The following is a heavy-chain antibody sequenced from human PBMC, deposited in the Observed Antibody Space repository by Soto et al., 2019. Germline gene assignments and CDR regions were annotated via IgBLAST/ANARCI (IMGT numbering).Heavy chain of an antibody. D-gene: IGHD4-4*01. J-gene: IGHJ6*02. V-gene: IGHV4-31*03. Sequence: QVQLQESGPGLVKPSQTLSLTCTVSGGSIKHSGYYWSWIRQHPEKGLEWIGYISYSGSTDYAPSLKSRVTMSVDTSKNQFSLNLTSVTAADTAVYYCGRDAVTKRDFYYYGMDVWGRGTTVTVSS. CDR1: GGSIKHSGYY. CDR3: GRDAVTKRDFYYYGMDV. CDR2: ISYSGST.